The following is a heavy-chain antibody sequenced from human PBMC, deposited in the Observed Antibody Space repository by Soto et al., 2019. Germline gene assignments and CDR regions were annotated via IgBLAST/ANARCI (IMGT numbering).Heavy chain of an antibody. CDR2: IKQDGSEK. CDR1: GFTFSSYW. J-gene: IGHJ4*02. V-gene: IGHV3-7*01. CDR3: SRDRAKGAVADY. Sequence: EVQLVESGGCLVQPGGSLRLSCAASGFTFSSYWLSWVRQAPGKGLEWVANIKQDGSEKYYVDSVKGRFTISRDNAKNSLYLQMNSLRAEDTAVYYCSRDRAKGAVADYWCQGTLVTVSS. D-gene: IGHD6-19*01.